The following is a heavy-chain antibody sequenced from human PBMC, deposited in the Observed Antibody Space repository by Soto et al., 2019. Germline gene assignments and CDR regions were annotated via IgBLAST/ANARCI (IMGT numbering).Heavy chain of an antibody. CDR1: GGTFSSYA. D-gene: IGHD2-15*01. Sequence: QVQLVQSGAEVKKPGSSVKVSCKASGGTFSSYAISWVRQAPGQGLEWMGGIIPIFGTANYAQKFQGRVTITADESTSTAYMELSSLRSEDTAVYYCAGDHGYCSGGSCYPFDYWGQGTLVTVSS. J-gene: IGHJ4*02. CDR2: IIPIFGTA. CDR3: AGDHGYCSGGSCYPFDY. V-gene: IGHV1-69*01.